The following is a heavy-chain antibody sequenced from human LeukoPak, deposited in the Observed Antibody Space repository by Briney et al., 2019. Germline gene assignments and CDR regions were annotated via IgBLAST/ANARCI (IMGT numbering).Heavy chain of an antibody. CDR1: GYTVTSYA. CDR2: VNAGNGNT. Sequence: ASVKVSCKASGYTVTSYAIHWVRQAPGQRLEWMGWVNAGNGNTKYSQKFQGRVTITRDTSASTAYMELSSLRSEDTAVYYCARDRIWFGELLEYYYYGMDVWGQGTTVTVSS. V-gene: IGHV1-3*01. J-gene: IGHJ6*02. D-gene: IGHD3-10*01. CDR3: ARDRIWFGELLEYYYYGMDV.